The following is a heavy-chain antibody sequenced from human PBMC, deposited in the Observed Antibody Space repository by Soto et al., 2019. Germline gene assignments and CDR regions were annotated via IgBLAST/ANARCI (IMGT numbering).Heavy chain of an antibody. CDR1: GYTLTNYP. Sequence: GASVKGSCQASGYTLTNYPMHLGRQGPGQRLEGMGWINTGTGFTKYSQKFQGRVTITRDTSATTAYMDLNSLRSEDPALYYCAISAVVASTDNWFGPLGQGPPVNVPS. J-gene: IGHJ5*02. CDR2: INTGTGFT. D-gene: IGHD2-15*01. V-gene: IGHV1-3*04. CDR3: AISAVVASTDNWFGP.